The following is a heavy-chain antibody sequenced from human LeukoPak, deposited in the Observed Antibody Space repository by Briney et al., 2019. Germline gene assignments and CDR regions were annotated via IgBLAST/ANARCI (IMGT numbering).Heavy chain of an antibody. J-gene: IGHJ5*02. D-gene: IGHD2-15*01. Sequence: SVKVSCKASGGTFSSYAISWVRQAPGQGLEWMGGIIPIFGTANYAQKFQGRVTITANESTSTAYMELSSLRSEDTAVYYCAKREYCSGGSCYSGWFDPWGQGTLVTVSS. V-gene: IGHV1-69*01. CDR1: GGTFSSYA. CDR3: AKREYCSGGSCYSGWFDP. CDR2: IIPIFGTA.